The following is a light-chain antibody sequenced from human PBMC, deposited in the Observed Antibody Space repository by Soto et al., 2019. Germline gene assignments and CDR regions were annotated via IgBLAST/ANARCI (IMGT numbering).Light chain of an antibody. CDR1: RYNIGAGYG. CDR3: QSYDSSLSGSVV. J-gene: IGLJ2*01. Sequence: QSVLTQPPSVSGAPGQRVTLSCTGSRYNIGAGYGLHWHQQLPGTAPKLHIYGNSNRPSGVPDRFSGSKSGTSASLAITGLQAEDEADYYCQSYDSSLSGSVVFGGGTKLTVL. CDR2: GNS. V-gene: IGLV1-40*01.